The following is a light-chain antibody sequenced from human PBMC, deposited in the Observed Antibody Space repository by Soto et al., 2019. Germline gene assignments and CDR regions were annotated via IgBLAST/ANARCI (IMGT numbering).Light chain of an antibody. V-gene: IGKV1-6*01. CDR3: LQDYNSPFT. J-gene: IGKJ3*01. CDR2: AAS. Sequence: AIQMTQSPSSLSASVGDRVTITCRASQGIRNDLGWYQQKTGKAPSLLISAASRLQSGVPSRFSGSGSGTDFTLTISSLQPEDFATYYCLQDYNSPFTFGPGTTVEIK. CDR1: QGIRND.